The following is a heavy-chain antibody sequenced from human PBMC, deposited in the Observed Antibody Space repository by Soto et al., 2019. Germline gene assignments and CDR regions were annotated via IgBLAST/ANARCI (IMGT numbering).Heavy chain of an antibody. Sequence: SVKVSCKASGDTFDTFAISWVRQAPGQGLEWMGGIIPLFRTPRYGQKFQGRVTITADESTATAYMELSSLRSEDTAVYYCAKEGSSRRFDFDYWGQGILVTVSS. D-gene: IGHD6-13*01. V-gene: IGHV1-69*13. CDR3: AKEGSSRRFDFDY. J-gene: IGHJ4*02. CDR1: GDTFDTFA. CDR2: IIPLFRTP.